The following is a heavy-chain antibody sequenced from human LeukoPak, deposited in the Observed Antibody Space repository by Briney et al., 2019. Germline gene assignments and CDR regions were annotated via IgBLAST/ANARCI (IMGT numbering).Heavy chain of an antibody. CDR3: AKDRRELRAGGAFDI. CDR1: GGSISSYY. D-gene: IGHD1-26*01. V-gene: IGHV3-23*01. Sequence: ETLSLTCTVSGGSISSYYWSWVRQAPGKGLEWVSAISGSGGSTYYADSVKGRFTISRDNSKNTLYLQMNSLRAEDTAVYYCAKDRRELRAGGAFDIWGQGTMVTVSS. J-gene: IGHJ3*02. CDR2: ISGSGGST.